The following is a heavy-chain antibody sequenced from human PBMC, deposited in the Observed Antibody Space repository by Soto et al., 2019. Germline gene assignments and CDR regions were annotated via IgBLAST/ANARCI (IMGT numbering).Heavy chain of an antibody. CDR1: GGSFSGYY. Sequence: LSLTCAVYGGSFSGYYWSWIRQPPGKGLEWIGEINHSGSTNYNPSLKSRVTISVDTSKNQFSLKLSSVTAADTAVYYCARARSGYSYGYRLDPWGQGTLVTVSS. V-gene: IGHV4-34*01. J-gene: IGHJ5*02. D-gene: IGHD5-18*01. CDR3: ARARSGYSYGYRLDP. CDR2: INHSGST.